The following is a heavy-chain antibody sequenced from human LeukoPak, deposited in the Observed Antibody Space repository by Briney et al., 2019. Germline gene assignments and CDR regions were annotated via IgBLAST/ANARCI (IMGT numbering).Heavy chain of an antibody. CDR3: ARGYSSSSYYYYYMDV. CDR2: MNPNSGNT. CDR1: GYTFTSYG. D-gene: IGHD6-6*01. J-gene: IGHJ6*03. V-gene: IGHV1-8*03. Sequence: VASVKVSCKASGYTFTSYGISWVRQAPGQGLEWMGWMNPNSGNTGYAQKFQGRVTITRNTSISTAYMELSSLRSEDTAVYYCARGYSSSSYYYYYMDVWGKGTTVTVSS.